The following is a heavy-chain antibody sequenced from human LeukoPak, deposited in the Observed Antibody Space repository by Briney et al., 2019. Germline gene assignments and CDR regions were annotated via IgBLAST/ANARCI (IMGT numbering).Heavy chain of an antibody. D-gene: IGHD3-22*01. J-gene: IGHJ4*02. Sequence: SETLSLTCAVYGVSFSGYYRSWIRQPPGKGLEWIGEINHSGSTNYNPSLKSRVTISVDTSKNQFSLKLSSVTAADTAVYYCASGPSYYYDSSGYYEPFDYWGQGTLVTVSS. CDR3: ASGPSYYYDSSGYYEPFDY. CDR2: INHSGST. CDR1: GVSFSGYY. V-gene: IGHV4-34*01.